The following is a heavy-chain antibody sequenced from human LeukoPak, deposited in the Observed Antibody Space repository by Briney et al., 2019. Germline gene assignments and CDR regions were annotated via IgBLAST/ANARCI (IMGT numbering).Heavy chain of an antibody. Sequence: GGSLRLSCAASGFTFSSYAMSWVRQAPGKGLEWVSAISGSGGSTYYADSVKGRFTISRDNSKNTLYLQMNSLRAEDTAVYYCAKVPTPYGSGSYYINYYYYYGMDVWGQGTTVTVSS. V-gene: IGHV3-23*01. CDR1: GFTFSSYA. J-gene: IGHJ6*02. D-gene: IGHD3-10*01. CDR3: AKVPTPYGSGSYYINYYYYYGMDV. CDR2: ISGSGGST.